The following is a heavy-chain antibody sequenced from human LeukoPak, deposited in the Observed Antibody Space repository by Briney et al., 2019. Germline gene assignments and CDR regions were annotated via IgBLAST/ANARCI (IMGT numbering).Heavy chain of an antibody. D-gene: IGHD6-19*01. Sequence: PGGSLRLSCAASGFSFSTYSMVWVRQAPGKGLEWVSSVSGTSEYIYYADSVRGRFTISRDNAKNTVYLQMNSLRAEDTAVYYCARWYSSGWYSDYWGQGTLVTVSS. CDR3: ARWYSSGWYSDY. CDR2: VSGTSEYI. J-gene: IGHJ4*02. CDR1: GFSFSTYS. V-gene: IGHV3-21*06.